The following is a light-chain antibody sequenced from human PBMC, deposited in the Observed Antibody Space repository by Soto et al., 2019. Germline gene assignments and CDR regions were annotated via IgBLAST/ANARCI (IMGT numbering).Light chain of an antibody. Sequence: EIVLTQSPATLSLSPGERATLSCRASQSVSSYLAWYQQKPGQAPRLLIYDASNRATGIPARFSGSGSETDVTLTISSLEPEDFAVYYCQQRSNWLITFGQVTRLEIK. V-gene: IGKV3-11*01. CDR2: DAS. CDR1: QSVSSY. CDR3: QQRSNWLIT. J-gene: IGKJ5*01.